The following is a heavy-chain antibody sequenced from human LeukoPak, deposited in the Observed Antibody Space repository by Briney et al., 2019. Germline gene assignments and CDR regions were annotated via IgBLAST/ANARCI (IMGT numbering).Heavy chain of an antibody. J-gene: IGHJ4*02. CDR3: ARDYDILTGYYFDY. CDR2: ISYDGSNE. V-gene: IGHV3-30*12. CDR1: GFTFSDAW. D-gene: IGHD3-9*01. Sequence: PGGSLRLSCAASGFTFSDAWMNWVRQAPGKGLEWVAIISYDGSNEYYADSVKGRFTISRDNSKNTLYLQMNSLRAEDTAVYYCARDYDILTGYYFDYWGQGTLVTVSS.